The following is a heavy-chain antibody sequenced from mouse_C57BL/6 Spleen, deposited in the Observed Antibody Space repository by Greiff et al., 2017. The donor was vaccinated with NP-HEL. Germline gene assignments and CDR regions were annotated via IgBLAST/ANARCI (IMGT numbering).Heavy chain of an antibody. V-gene: IGHV1-69*01. D-gene: IGHD2-1*01. Sequence: VQLQQSGAELVMPGASVKLSCKASGYTFTSYWMHWVKQRPGQGLEWIGEIDPSDSYTNYNQKFKGKSTLTVDKSSSTAYMQLSSLTAEDSAVYYCARNDYGNLAWFAYWGQGTLVTVSA. J-gene: IGHJ3*01. CDR1: GYTFTSYW. CDR2: IDPSDSYT. CDR3: ARNDYGNLAWFAY.